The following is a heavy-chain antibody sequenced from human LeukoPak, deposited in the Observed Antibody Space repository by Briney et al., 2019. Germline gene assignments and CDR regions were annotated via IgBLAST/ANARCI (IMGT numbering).Heavy chain of an antibody. V-gene: IGHV3-7*01. CDR1: GFTFSSYW. D-gene: IGHD3-3*01. Sequence: GGSLRLSCAASGFTFSSYWMSWVRQAPGKGLEWVANIKQDGSEKYYVDSVKGRFTISRDNTKNSLYLQMNSLGAEDTAVYFCARDGMITIFAVVFSYYFDYWGQGNLVTVSS. CDR3: ARDGMITIFAVVFSYYFDY. CDR2: IKQDGSEK. J-gene: IGHJ4*02.